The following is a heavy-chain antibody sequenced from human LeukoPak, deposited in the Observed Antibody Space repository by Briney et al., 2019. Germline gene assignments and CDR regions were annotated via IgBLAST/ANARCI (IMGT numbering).Heavy chain of an antibody. CDR3: ARETGIAAAGIDY. J-gene: IGHJ4*02. D-gene: IGHD6-13*01. V-gene: IGHV4-30-4*01. CDR1: GGSISSGDYY. Sequence: SETLSLTCTVSGGSISSGDYYWGWIRQPPGKGLEWIGYIYYSGSTYYNPSLKSRVTISVDTSKNQFSLKLSSVTAADTAVHYCARETGIAAAGIDYWGQGTLVTVSS. CDR2: IYYSGST.